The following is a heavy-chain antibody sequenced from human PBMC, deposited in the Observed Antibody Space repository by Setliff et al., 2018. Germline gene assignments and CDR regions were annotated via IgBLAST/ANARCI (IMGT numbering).Heavy chain of an antibody. D-gene: IGHD6-13*01. CDR2: IYTSGGT. J-gene: IGHJ6*03. Sequence: SETLSLTCTVSGASISSYYWSWIRQPPGKGLEWIGYIYTSGGTNYNPSLKSRFTLSVDTSKNQFSLNLNSVTAADTAVYYCARQPYSTTYYYYYYYMDVWGKGTTVTVSS. V-gene: IGHV4-59*08. CDR3: ARQPYSTTYYYYYYYMDV. CDR1: GASISSYY.